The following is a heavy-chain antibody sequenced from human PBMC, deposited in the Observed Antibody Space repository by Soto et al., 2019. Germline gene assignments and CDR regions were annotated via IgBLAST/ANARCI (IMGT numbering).Heavy chain of an antibody. D-gene: IGHD3-3*01. CDR1: GFTFSSYW. CDR2: IKQDGSEK. J-gene: IGHJ6*02. Sequence: EVQLVESGGGLVQPGGSLRLSCAASGFTFSSYWMSWVRQAPGKGLEWVANIKQDGSEKYYVDSVKGRFTISRDNAKNSLYLQMNSLRAEDTAVYYCARDATYDFWSGYYLAKLDGMDVWGQGTTVTVSS. V-gene: IGHV3-7*01. CDR3: ARDATYDFWSGYYLAKLDGMDV.